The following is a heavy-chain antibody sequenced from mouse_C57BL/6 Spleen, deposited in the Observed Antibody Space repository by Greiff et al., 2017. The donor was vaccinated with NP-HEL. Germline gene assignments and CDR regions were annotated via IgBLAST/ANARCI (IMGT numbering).Heavy chain of an antibody. J-gene: IGHJ3*01. D-gene: IGHD2-14*01. Sequence: EVKLMESGAELVRPGASVKLSCTASGFNIKDDYMHWVKQRPEQGLEWIGWIDPENGDTEYASKFQGKATITADTSSNTAYLQLSSLTSEDTAVYYCNTYRAYWGQGTLVTVSA. CDR2: IDPENGDT. CDR1: GFNIKDDY. V-gene: IGHV14-4*01. CDR3: NTYRAY.